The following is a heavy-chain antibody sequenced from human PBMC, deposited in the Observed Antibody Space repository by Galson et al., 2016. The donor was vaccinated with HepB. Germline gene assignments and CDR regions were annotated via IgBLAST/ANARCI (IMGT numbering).Heavy chain of an antibody. V-gene: IGHV1-2*06. CDR2: MNPDGGGT. CDR3: TRDLVGYDAFDI. J-gene: IGHJ3*02. Sequence: SVKVSCKGSGYTFIDYYIHWVRQAPGQGLEWMGRMNPDGGGTTYAQKFQDRVALTRGTSINTAYMELTSLKSDDTAVYYCTRDLVGYDAFDIWGQGTMVTVSS. D-gene: IGHD3-16*01. CDR1: GYTFIDYY.